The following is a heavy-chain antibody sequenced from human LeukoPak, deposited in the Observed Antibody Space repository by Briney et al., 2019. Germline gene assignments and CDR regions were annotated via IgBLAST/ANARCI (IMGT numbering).Heavy chain of an antibody. CDR2: IYYSGST. V-gene: IGHV4-59*08. CDR3: ARLDSSDYFDY. Sequence: SETLSLTCTVSGGSISSYYWSWIRQPPGKGLEWIGYIYYSGSTNYNPSLKSRVTISVDTSKNQFSLKLSSVTAADTAVYYCARLDSSDYFDYWGQGTLVTVSS. CDR1: GGSISSYY. J-gene: IGHJ4*02. D-gene: IGHD3-22*01.